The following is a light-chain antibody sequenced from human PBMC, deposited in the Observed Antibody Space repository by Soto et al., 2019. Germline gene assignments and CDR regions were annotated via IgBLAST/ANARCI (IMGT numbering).Light chain of an antibody. CDR3: MQALQNPST. V-gene: IGKV2-28*01. J-gene: IGKJ1*01. CDR1: QSLLHSNGYNY. Sequence: DIVMTQSPLSLPVTPGEPASISCRSSQSLLHSNGYNYLHWYLQKPGQSPRLLIYLGSNRASGVPDRFSGSGSGRDFTLKISRVEAEDVGVYYCMQALQNPSTFGQGTKVEIK. CDR2: LGS.